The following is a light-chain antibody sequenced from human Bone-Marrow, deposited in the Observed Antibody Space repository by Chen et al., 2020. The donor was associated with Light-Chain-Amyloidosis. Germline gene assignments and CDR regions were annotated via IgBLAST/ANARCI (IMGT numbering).Light chain of an antibody. J-gene: IGLJ2*01. V-gene: IGLV3-1*01. CDR2: QDT. CDR3: QVWDRTTVV. Sequence: SYELTQPPSVSVSPGQTASITCSGDKLGEKYTCWYQQKPGQSPLLVVYQDTKRPSGIPERFSGSHTGNTATLTISGTQARDEADYYCQVWDRTTVVFGGGTKVTVL. CDR1: KLGEKY.